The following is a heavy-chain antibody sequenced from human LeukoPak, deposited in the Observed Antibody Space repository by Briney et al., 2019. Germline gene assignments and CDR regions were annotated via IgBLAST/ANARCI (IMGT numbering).Heavy chain of an antibody. V-gene: IGHV3-9*01. Sequence: GGSLRLSCAASGFTFSSYSMNWVRQAPGKGLEWVSGISWNSGSIGYADSVKGRFTISRDNAKNFLYLQMNSLRAEDTALYYCAKERGRMAQCFDYWGQGTLVTVSS. CDR2: ISWNSGSI. CDR3: AKERGRMAQCFDY. D-gene: IGHD3-16*01. CDR1: GFTFSSYS. J-gene: IGHJ4*02.